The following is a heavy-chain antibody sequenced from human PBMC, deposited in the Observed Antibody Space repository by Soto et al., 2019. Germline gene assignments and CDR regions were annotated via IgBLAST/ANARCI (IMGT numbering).Heavy chain of an antibody. Sequence: PVGSLRLSCAASGFTFSSYAMSWVRQAPGKGLEWVSAISGSGGSTYYADSVKGRFTISRDNSKNTLYLQMNSLRAEDTAVYYCAKVQGTYYDSSGPLLRAAYFDYWGQGTLVTVSS. V-gene: IGHV3-23*01. CDR1: GFTFSSYA. J-gene: IGHJ4*02. CDR2: ISGSGGST. CDR3: AKVQGTYYDSSGPLLRAAYFDY. D-gene: IGHD3-22*01.